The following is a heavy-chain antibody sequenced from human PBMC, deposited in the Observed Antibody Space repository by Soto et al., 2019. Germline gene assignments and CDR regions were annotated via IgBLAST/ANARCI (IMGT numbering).Heavy chain of an antibody. CDR2: ISGSGFKK. J-gene: IGHJ5*02. CDR1: GCIVDNIS. V-gene: IGHV3-23*01. D-gene: IGHD1-26*01. Sequence: GRALRLGIGPCGCIVDNISMNGLRQAPGSRLEWISSISGSGFKKYYADSVRGRFTISRDNSKSTVYLELNNLSAEDTAVYHCAKHQGVELVPLVTVDWFAAWGKGSVV. CDR3: AKHQGVELVPLVTVDWFAA.